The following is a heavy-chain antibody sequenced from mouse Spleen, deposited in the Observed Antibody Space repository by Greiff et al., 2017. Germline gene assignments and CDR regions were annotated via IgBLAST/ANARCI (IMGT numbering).Heavy chain of an antibody. CDR1: GYTFTSYW. J-gene: IGHJ4*01. D-gene: IGHD2-14*01. V-gene: IGHV1-52*01. Sequence: VQLQQPGAELVRPGSSVKLSCKASGYTFTSYWMHWVKQRPIQGLEWIGNIDPSDSETHYNQKFKDKATLTVDKSSSTAYMQLSSLTSEDSAVYCCASGYRYARARDYWGQGTSVTVSS. CDR2: IDPSDSET. CDR3: ASGYRYARARDY.